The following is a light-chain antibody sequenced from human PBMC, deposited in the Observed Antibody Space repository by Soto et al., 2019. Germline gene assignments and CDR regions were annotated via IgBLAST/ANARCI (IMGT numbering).Light chain of an antibody. V-gene: IGLV2-11*01. CDR3: CSYAGSYTYV. CDR2: DVS. J-gene: IGLJ1*01. CDR1: SSDVGGYNY. Sequence: QSVLTQPRSVSGSPGQSVTISCTGTSSDVGGYNYVSWYQQHPGKAPKLMIYDVSKRPSGVPDRFSGSKSGNTASLTISGLQAEDVADYYCCSYAGSYTYVFGPGTNV.